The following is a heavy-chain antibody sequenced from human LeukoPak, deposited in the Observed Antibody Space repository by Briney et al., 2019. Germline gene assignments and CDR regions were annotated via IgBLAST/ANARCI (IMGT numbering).Heavy chain of an antibody. Sequence: GGSLRLSCVASGFTFSSYWMHWVRQDPRKGLVWVSRINGDGRNINYADSVRGRFTISRDNAKNTLYLQMNTLRVEDTAVYYCARAWDYGDYFDYWGQGTLVTVSS. J-gene: IGHJ4*02. D-gene: IGHD4-17*01. CDR1: GFTFSSYW. CDR2: INGDGRNI. CDR3: ARAWDYGDYFDY. V-gene: IGHV3-74*01.